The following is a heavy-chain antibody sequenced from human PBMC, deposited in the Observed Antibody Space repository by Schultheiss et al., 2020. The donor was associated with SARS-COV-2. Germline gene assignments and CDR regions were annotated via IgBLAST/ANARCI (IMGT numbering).Heavy chain of an antibody. V-gene: IGHV3-23*01. D-gene: IGHD6-13*01. CDR2: IVGSGDST. Sequence: GGSLRLSCAASGFTFSTYAMSWVRQAPGKGLEWVSSIVGSGDSTDYADSVKGRFTISRDNSKNTMYLQMNSLRAEDTAVNYCAKSFRHSSDCWGQGTMVTVSS. CDR1: GFTFSTYA. CDR3: AKSFRHSSDC. J-gene: IGHJ4*02.